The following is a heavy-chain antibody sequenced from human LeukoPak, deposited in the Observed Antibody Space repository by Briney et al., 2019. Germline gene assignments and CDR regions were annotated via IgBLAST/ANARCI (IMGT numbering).Heavy chain of an antibody. CDR3: ARRGNVLLWFGETLYYFDY. Sequence: SETLSLTCTVSGGSISSSSYYWGWLRQPPGQGLEWIGSSYYSGSTYYNPFLKSRVTISVDTYKNQFSLKLSSVTAADTAVYYCARRGNVLLWFGETLYYFDYWGQGTLVTVSS. V-gene: IGHV4-39*01. CDR1: GGSISSSSYY. J-gene: IGHJ4*02. D-gene: IGHD3-10*01. CDR2: SYYSGST.